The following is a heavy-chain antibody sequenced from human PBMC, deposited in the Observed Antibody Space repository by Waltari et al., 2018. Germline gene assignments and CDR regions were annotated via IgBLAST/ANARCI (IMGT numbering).Heavy chain of an antibody. D-gene: IGHD3-22*01. Sequence: QLLLQESGPGLVKPSETLSLTCSVSGGPISSDRYSWGWIRHFPGMGLEGIGNIYYRGSTYYSPSLTSRTTISVDPSRNQFSRKLRSVTAADSALYVCARYVSVRGSSSSGYYSYYYLDVWGKGTTVTVSS. CDR1: GGPISSDRYS. CDR2: IYYRGST. CDR3: ARYVSVRGSSSSGYYSYYYLDV. V-gene: IGHV4-39*01. J-gene: IGHJ6*03.